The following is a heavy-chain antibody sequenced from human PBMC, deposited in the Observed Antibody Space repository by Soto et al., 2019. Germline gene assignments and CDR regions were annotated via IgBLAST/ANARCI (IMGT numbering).Heavy chain of an antibody. CDR2: VSFDERNK. CDR3: AVFTVEPAMDDLDK. D-gene: IGHD1-1*01. Sequence: QVQLVESGGRVVQPGKSLRLSCAASGFTFSAYGVQWVRLAPAKGLEWVAVVSFDERNKFYADPVKGRFTISRDNSQNTVYLQMNSLRTEDTAVYYCAVFTVEPAMDDLDKWGQGTLVTVSS. V-gene: IGHV3-30*03. CDR1: GFTFSAYG. J-gene: IGHJ4*02.